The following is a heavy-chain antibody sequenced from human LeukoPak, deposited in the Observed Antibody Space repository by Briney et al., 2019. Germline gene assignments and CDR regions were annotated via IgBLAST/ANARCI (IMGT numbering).Heavy chain of an antibody. D-gene: IGHD4-17*01. CDR3: ARDRTARLRSSREGDY. V-gene: IGHV3-7*01. CDR2: IKQGGSEK. CDR1: GFTFSSYW. Sequence: GGSLRLSCAASGFTFSSYWMSWVRQAPGKGLEWVANIKQGGSEKYYVDSVKGRFTISRDNAKNSLYLQMNSLRAEDTAVYYCARDRTARLRSSREGDYWGQGTLVTVSS. J-gene: IGHJ4*02.